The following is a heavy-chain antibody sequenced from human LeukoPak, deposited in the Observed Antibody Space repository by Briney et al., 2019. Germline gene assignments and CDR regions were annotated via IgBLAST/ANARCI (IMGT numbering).Heavy chain of an antibody. CDR2: SNAGNGNT. V-gene: IGHV1-3*02. CDR1: GYTFTSYA. CDR3: ARDSLRLLVGGSNWFDP. Sequence: GASVKVSCKASGYTFTSYAMHWVRQAPGQRLEWMGWSNAGNGNTKYSQEFQGRVTITRDTSASTAYMELSSMRSEDTAVYYCARDSLRLLVGGSNWFDPWGQGTLVTVSS. J-gene: IGHJ5*02. D-gene: IGHD1-26*01.